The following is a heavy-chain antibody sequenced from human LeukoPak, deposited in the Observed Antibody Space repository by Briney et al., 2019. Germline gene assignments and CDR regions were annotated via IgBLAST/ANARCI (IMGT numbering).Heavy chain of an antibody. J-gene: IGHJ5*02. CDR3: ARHDTAMVNLDP. D-gene: IGHD5-18*01. CDR1: GYRFTSYW. CDR2: IYPGDSDT. Sequence: KPGESLQISCQGSGYRFTSYWIGWVRQLPGKGLEWMGIIYPGDSDTRYSPSFQGQVTISADKSISTAYLQWSSLKASDTAMYYCARHDTAMVNLDPWGQGTLVTVSS. V-gene: IGHV5-51*01.